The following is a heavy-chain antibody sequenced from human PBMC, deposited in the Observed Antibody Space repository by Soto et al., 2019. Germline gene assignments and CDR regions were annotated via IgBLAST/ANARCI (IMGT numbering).Heavy chain of an antibody. CDR3: AKRGSGSQFDY. CDR2: ISGSGDST. Sequence: EVQLLESGGGLVQPGGSLRLSCAASGFTFSSYAMSWVRKAPGKGLEWVSIISGSGDSTYYADSVKGRFTISRDNSKNTLYLQMNSLRAEDTAIYYCAKRGSGSQFDYWGQGTLVTVSS. V-gene: IGHV3-23*01. CDR1: GFTFSSYA. J-gene: IGHJ4*02. D-gene: IGHD1-26*01.